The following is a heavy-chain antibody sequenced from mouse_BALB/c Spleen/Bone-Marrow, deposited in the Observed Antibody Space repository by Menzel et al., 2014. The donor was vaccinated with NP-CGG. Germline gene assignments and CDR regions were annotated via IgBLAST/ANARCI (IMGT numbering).Heavy chain of an antibody. J-gene: IGHJ4*01. CDR3: ARRGYDEGYYAMDY. D-gene: IGHD2-14*01. CDR1: GYTFTSYV. Sequence: VQLKESGPELVKPGASVKMSRKASGYTFTSYVMHWVKQKPGQGLEWIGYINPYNDGTKYNEKFKGKATLTSDKSSSTAYMELSSLTSEDSAVYYCARRGYDEGYYAMDYWGQGTSVTVSS. CDR2: INPYNDGT. V-gene: IGHV1-14*01.